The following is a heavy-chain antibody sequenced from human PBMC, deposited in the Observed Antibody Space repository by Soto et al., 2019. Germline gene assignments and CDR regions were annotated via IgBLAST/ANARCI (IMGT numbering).Heavy chain of an antibody. Sequence: PGGSLRLSCVASEFSLSGYSVNWVRQEPGKGLEWVSFISSDSRTIYYADSVEGRFTVSRDNARNSVSLQMDSLRDVDAAVYYCARIKLVEWFFINVDVYDMDVWGQGTPVTVSS. CDR3: ARIKLVEWFFINVDVYDMDV. CDR1: EFSLSGYS. CDR2: ISSDSRTI. V-gene: IGHV3-48*02. J-gene: IGHJ6*02. D-gene: IGHD3-3*01.